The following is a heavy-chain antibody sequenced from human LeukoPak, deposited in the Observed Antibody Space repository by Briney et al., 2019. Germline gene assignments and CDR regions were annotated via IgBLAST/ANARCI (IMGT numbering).Heavy chain of an antibody. Sequence: RPGGSLRLSCAASGFTFDDYGMSWVRQAPGKGLEWVSGINWNGGSTGYADSVKGRFTISRDNAENSLYLQMNSLRADDTAMYYCAREYYFSHIDGWGKGTTVTVSS. V-gene: IGHV3-20*04. D-gene: IGHD3-10*01. CDR3: AREYYFSHIDG. CDR2: INWNGGST. CDR1: GFTFDDYG. J-gene: IGHJ6*03.